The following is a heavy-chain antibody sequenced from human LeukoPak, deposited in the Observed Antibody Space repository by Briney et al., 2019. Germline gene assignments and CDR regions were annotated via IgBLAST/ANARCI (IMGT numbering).Heavy chain of an antibody. J-gene: IGHJ4*02. CDR2: INSDGSDT. D-gene: IGHD1-26*01. CDR1: GFTFSNYR. Sequence: GGSLRSSCAASGFTFSNYRMHWVRQAPGKGLGWVSRINSDGSDTSYADSVKGRFTISRDNAKNTLYLQMNSLGAGDTAVYYCTRGDFYVGAQDYWGQGTLVAVSS. V-gene: IGHV3-74*01. CDR3: TRGDFYVGAQDY.